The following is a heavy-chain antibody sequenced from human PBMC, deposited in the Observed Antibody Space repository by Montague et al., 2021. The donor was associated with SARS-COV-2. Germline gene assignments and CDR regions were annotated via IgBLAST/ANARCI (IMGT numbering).Heavy chain of an antibody. CDR1: GFTFSSYS. D-gene: IGHD6-13*01. Sequence: SLRLSCAASGFTFSSYSMNWVRQAPGKGLEWVSSISSSSSYIYYADSVKGRFTISRDNAKNSLYLQMNSLRAEDTAVYYCARDDFRIAAAVFDYWGQGTLATVSS. J-gene: IGHJ4*02. CDR3: ARDDFRIAAAVFDY. V-gene: IGHV3-21*01. CDR2: ISSSSSYI.